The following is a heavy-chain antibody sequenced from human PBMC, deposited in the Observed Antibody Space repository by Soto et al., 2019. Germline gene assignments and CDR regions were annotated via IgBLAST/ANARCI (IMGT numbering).Heavy chain of an antibody. CDR3: ARDLGTSPEGF. Sequence: VQLVESGGGVVQPGRSLRLSCAASGFTFSSYGMHWVRQAPGKGLEWVAVIWYDGSNKYYADSVKGRFTISRDNSKNTLYLQMNSLRAEDTAVYYCARDLGTSPEGFWGQGTLVTVSS. V-gene: IGHV3-33*01. CDR1: GFTFSSYG. CDR2: IWYDGSNK. D-gene: IGHD7-27*01. J-gene: IGHJ4*02.